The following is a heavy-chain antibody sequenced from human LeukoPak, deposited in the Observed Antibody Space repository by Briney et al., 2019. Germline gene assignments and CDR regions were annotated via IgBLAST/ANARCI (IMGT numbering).Heavy chain of an antibody. CDR2: IYTSGST. V-gene: IGHV4-61*02. J-gene: IGHJ5*02. Sequence: SQTLSLTCTVSGGSISSGSYYWSWIRQPAGKGLEWIGRIYTSGSTNYNPSLKSRVTISVDTSKNLFSLKLSSVTAADTAVYYCASSTRNYYDSSGYSLNWFDPWGQGTLVTVSS. D-gene: IGHD3-22*01. CDR3: ASSTRNYYDSSGYSLNWFDP. CDR1: GGSISSGSYY.